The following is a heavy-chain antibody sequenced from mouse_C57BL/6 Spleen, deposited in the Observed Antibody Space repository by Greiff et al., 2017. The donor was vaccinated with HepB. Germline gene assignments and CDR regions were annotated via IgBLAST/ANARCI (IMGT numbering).Heavy chain of an antibody. Sequence: EVKVIESGGGLVQPGGSLSLSCAASGFTFTDYYMSWVRQPPGKALEWLGFIRNKANGYTTEYSASVKGRFTISRDNSQSILYLQMNALRAEDSATYYCARDYYAMDYWGQGTSVTVSS. CDR1: GFTFTDYY. CDR2: IRNKANGYTT. V-gene: IGHV7-3*01. CDR3: ARDYYAMDY. J-gene: IGHJ4*01.